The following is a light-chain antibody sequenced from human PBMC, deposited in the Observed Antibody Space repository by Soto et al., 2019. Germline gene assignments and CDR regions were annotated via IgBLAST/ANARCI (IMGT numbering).Light chain of an antibody. CDR2: MGS. Sequence: EIVVTQSPLTLPVTPGEPASISCRSTESLLFRNGYNYLNWYLQKPGQSPQLLIYMGSNRASGVPHSFSGSGSGTDFTLNLSRLEADDVLIYYFLQRLHLPSTFGQGPKVYIK. J-gene: IGKJ1*01. CDR1: ESLLFRNGYNY. V-gene: IGKV2-28*01. CDR3: LQRLHLPST.